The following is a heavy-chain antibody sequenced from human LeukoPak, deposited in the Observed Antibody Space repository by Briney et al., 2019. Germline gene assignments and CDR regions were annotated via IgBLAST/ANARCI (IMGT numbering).Heavy chain of an antibody. V-gene: IGHV4-34*01. CDR3: ARQLRRVVVTAISYFDY. CDR1: GGSFSGYY. J-gene: IGHJ4*02. Sequence: TPSETLSLTCAVYGGSFSGYYWSWIRQPPGKGLEWIGEINHSGSTNYNPSLKSRVTISVDTSKNQFSLKLSSVTAADTAVYYCARQLRRVVVTAISYFDYWGQGTLVTVSS. CDR2: INHSGST. D-gene: IGHD2-21*02.